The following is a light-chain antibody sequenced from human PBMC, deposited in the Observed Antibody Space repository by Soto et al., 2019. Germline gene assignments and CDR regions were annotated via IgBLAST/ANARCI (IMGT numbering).Light chain of an antibody. CDR3: SSYTSSSTLLYV. J-gene: IGLJ1*01. CDR1: SSDVGGYNY. V-gene: IGLV2-14*01. Sequence: QSALTQPASVSGSPGQSITISCTGTSSDVGGYNYVSWYQQHPGKAPKLMIYDVSNRPSGVSNRFSGSKSGNTASLTISGLQAEDEADYYGSSYTSSSTLLYVFGTGTQLTVL. CDR2: DVS.